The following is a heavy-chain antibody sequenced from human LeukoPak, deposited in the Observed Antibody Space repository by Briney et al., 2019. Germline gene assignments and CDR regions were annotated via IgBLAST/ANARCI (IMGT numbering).Heavy chain of an antibody. D-gene: IGHD3-3*01. Sequence: SVKVSCKASGGAFSSYAISWVRQAPGQGLEWMGRIIPIFGTANYAQKFQGSVTITTDESTSTAYMELSSLRSEDTAVYYCARASITILGVDPSEDVWGKGTTVTVSS. V-gene: IGHV1-69*05. CDR2: IIPIFGTA. J-gene: IGHJ6*04. CDR3: ARASITILGVDPSEDV. CDR1: GGAFSSYA.